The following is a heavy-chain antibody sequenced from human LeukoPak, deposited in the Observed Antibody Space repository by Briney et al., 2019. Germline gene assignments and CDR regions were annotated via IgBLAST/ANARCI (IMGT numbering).Heavy chain of an antibody. J-gene: IGHJ4*02. CDR1: GYTFTSYY. Sequence: ASVKVSFTASGYTFTSYYMHWVRQAPGQGLEWMGIINPSGGSTSYAQKFQGRVTITRDMSTSTVYMELSSLTSEDTAVYYCARASSGWYGDFDYWGQGTLVTVSS. CDR2: INPSGGST. V-gene: IGHV1-46*01. CDR3: ARASSGWYGDFDY. D-gene: IGHD6-19*01.